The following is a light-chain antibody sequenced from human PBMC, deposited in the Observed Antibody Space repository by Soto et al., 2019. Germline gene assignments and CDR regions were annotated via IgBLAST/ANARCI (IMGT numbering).Light chain of an antibody. J-gene: IGKJ4*01. CDR2: DAS. CDR1: ESIRTY. Sequence: IVLTQSPATLSLSPGERATLSCRASESIRTYLAWYQQKPGQAPRLLIYDASNRATGVPARFSGSGSGTDFTLTISSLELEDFAVYYCHHRSGWQFTFGGGTRVEIK. V-gene: IGKV3-11*01. CDR3: HHRSGWQFT.